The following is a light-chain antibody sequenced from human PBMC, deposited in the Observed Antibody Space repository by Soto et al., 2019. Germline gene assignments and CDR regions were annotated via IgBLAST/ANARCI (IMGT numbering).Light chain of an antibody. CDR3: AHYKCYITP. Sequence: MKMPQSPPALSASIGEIGTVTCRTSRSIRSCSAMYHHNPGNPPKPLIYDASSLESGVPSRFSGCGSGTEVPLTICTLPPDDFTTYHSAHYKCYITPFGEVTKVDI. CDR2: DAS. CDR1: RSIRSC. V-gene: IGKV1-5*01. J-gene: IGKJ1*01.